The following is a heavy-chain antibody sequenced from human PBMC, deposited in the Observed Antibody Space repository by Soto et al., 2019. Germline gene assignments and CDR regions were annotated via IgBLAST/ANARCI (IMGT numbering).Heavy chain of an antibody. CDR3: TRGTVHYTDTTGYFLYDY. Sequence: EVQLVESGGGLVQPGGSLRLSCAVSGFTVNDNYLNWVRQAPGKGLEWVSVIYTSGITYYADSVKGRFTISRDNSKNTVYLQMDSLRDEDTAVYYCTRGTVHYTDTTGYFLYDYWGQGTLVSVSS. CDR2: IYTSGIT. D-gene: IGHD3-22*01. V-gene: IGHV3-53*01. J-gene: IGHJ4*02. CDR1: GFTVNDNY.